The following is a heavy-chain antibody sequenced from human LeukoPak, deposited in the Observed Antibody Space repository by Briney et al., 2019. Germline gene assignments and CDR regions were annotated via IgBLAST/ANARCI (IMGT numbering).Heavy chain of an antibody. J-gene: IGHJ4*02. CDR3: AREYYGSGSYPDY. CDR2: INSDGSST. Sequence: GSLRLSYAASGFTFSSYWMRWVRQAPGKGLVWVSRINSDGSSTSYADSVKGRFTISRDNAKNTLYLQMNSLRAEDTAVYYCAREYYGSGSYPDYWGQGTLVTVSS. V-gene: IGHV3-74*01. CDR1: GFTFSSYW. D-gene: IGHD3-10*01.